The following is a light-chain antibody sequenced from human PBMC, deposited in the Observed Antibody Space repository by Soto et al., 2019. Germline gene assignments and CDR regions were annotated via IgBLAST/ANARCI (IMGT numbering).Light chain of an antibody. CDR1: SSNIGNSF. CDR2: DND. V-gene: IGLV1-51*01. Sequence: QSVLTQPPSVSAAPGQNVTISCSGNSSNIGNSFVSLYQHLPAPAPKLLIYDNDKRPSVIPDRFSGFKSGTSGTLGITGLQTGDEADYYCETWDSSMRAGVFGGGNKVTVL. J-gene: IGLJ3*02. CDR3: ETWDSSMRAGV.